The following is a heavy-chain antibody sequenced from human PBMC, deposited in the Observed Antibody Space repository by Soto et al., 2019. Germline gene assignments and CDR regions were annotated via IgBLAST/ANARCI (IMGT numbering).Heavy chain of an antibody. D-gene: IGHD3-3*01. CDR2: ISYDGSNK. CDR3: AREPRFTLYGMDV. Sequence: PGGSLRLSCAASGFTFSSYAMHWVRQAPGKGLEWVAVISYDGSNKYYADSVKGRFTISRDNAKNSLYLQMNSLRAEDTAVYYCAREPRFTLYGMDVWGQGTTVTVSS. CDR1: GFTFSSYA. J-gene: IGHJ6*02. V-gene: IGHV3-30-3*01.